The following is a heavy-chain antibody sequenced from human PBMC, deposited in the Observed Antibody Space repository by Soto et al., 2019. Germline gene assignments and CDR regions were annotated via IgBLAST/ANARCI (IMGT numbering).Heavy chain of an antibody. CDR1: GFTFSSYG. CDR2: ISYDGRNK. Sequence: QVQLVESGGGVVQPGRSLRLSCADSGFTFSSYGMHWVRQPPGKGLEWVAVISYDGRNKYYADSVKGRFTISRDSSKNTLYLQMDTLRAEDTAVYYCAKLSGYDSRTSMDVWGQGTTVTVSS. V-gene: IGHV3-30*18. D-gene: IGHD5-12*01. J-gene: IGHJ6*02. CDR3: AKLSGYDSRTSMDV.